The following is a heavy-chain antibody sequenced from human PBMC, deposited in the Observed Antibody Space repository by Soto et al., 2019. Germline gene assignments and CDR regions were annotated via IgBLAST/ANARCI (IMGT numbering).Heavy chain of an antibody. CDR3: ARSVEGHFDY. D-gene: IGHD6-19*01. CDR2: ITSATLTI. Sequence: VQLVQSGGGLVLPGESLRQSCAASGFQFNIYSMNWIRHAPVKGLEWVSYITSATLTIRYADSVRGRFIISRDNPGKSVFLQMNSLRDEDTATYYCARSVEGHFDYWGQGGLVTVSS. V-gene: IGHV3-48*02. J-gene: IGHJ4*02. CDR1: GFQFNIYS.